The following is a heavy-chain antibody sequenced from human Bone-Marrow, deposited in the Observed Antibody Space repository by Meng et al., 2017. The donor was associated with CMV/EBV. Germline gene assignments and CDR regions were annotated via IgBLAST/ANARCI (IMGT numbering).Heavy chain of an antibody. D-gene: IGHD2-21*01. Sequence: ASGFTFSNHAMHWVRQAPGKGLEYISAISNNGGSTYYADSVKGRFTISRDNSKNILYLQMGGLRAEDMAVYYCARGLCGGDCFSPEYWGQGTLVTVSS. CDR2: ISNNGGST. J-gene: IGHJ4*02. CDR1: GFTFSNHA. V-gene: IGHV3-64*02. CDR3: ARGLCGGDCFSPEY.